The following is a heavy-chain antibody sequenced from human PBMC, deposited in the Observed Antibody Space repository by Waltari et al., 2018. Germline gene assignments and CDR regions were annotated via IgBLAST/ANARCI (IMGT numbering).Heavy chain of an antibody. Sequence: EVQLLESGGGLVQPGGSLRLSCAASGFAFSNYAMTWVRQAPGKGLEWVSSISGSGGNTYYADSVKGRFTVSRDNSKNTLFLQMNSLRAEDRAVYFCAKDLTITMVQGVIPYYGMDVWGQGTTVTVSS. J-gene: IGHJ6*02. CDR3: AKDLTITMVQGVIPYYGMDV. V-gene: IGHV3-23*01. CDR2: ISGSGGNT. D-gene: IGHD3-10*01. CDR1: GFAFSNYA.